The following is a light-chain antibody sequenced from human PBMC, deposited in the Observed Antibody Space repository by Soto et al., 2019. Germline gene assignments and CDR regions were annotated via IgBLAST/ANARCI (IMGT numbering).Light chain of an antibody. V-gene: IGLV2-14*01. CDR3: SSYTSSSTLVV. J-gene: IGLJ2*01. CDR1: SSDVGGYNY. CDR2: EDS. Sequence: QSALTQPASVSGSPGQSITISCTGTSSDVGGYNYVSWYQQHPGKAPKLMIYEDSNRPSGVSNRFSGSKSGNTASLTISGLQAEDEADYYCSSYTSSSTLVVFGGGTTVTVL.